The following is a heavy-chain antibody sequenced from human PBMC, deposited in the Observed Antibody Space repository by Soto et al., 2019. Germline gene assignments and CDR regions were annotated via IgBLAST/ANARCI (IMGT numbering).Heavy chain of an antibody. D-gene: IGHD3-10*01. J-gene: IGHJ4*02. V-gene: IGHV1-2*02. CDR1: GYTFTGYY. Sequence: QVQLVQSGAEVKKPGASVKVSCKASGYTFTGYYMHWVRQAPGQGLEWMGWINPNSGGTNYAQKFQGGVTMTRDTSISTAYMELSRLRSDDTAVYYCARASRPGGSGSYSLPDYWGQGTLVTVSS. CDR2: INPNSGGT. CDR3: ARASRPGGSGSYSLPDY.